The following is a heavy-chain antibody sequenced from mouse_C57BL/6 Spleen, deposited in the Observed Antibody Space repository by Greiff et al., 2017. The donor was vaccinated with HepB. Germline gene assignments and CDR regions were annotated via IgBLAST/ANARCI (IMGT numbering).Heavy chain of an antibody. CDR2: IYPGNSDT. CDR3: TRSDTTVVATRGYYFDY. Sequence: EVQLQESGTVLARPGASVKMSCKTSGYTFTSYWMHWVKQRPGQGLEWIGAIYPGNSDTSYNQKFKGKAKLTAVTSASTAYMGLSSLTNEDSAVYYCTRSDTTVVATRGYYFDYWGQGTTLTVSS. J-gene: IGHJ2*01. D-gene: IGHD1-1*01. V-gene: IGHV1-5*01. CDR1: GYTFTSYW.